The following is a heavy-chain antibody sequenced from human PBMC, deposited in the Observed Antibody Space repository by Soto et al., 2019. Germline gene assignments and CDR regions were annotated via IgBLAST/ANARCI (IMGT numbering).Heavy chain of an antibody. D-gene: IGHD3-9*01. V-gene: IGHV4-59*01. CDR2: ISYTGST. CDR1: GGSISYYY. CDR3: TSLDLISTRAPHH. Sequence: QVQLQESGPRLVKPSETLSLTCTVSGGSISYYYWSWIRQPPGKGLEYIGYISYTGSTNYNPTLKSRVTASVDTSKHQFSLRLRSVTAADTAGYYCTSLDLISTRAPHHWGQGTLVTVTS. J-gene: IGHJ5*02.